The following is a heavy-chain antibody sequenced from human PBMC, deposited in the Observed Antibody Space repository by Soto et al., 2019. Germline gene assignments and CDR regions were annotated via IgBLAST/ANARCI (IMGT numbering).Heavy chain of an antibody. D-gene: IGHD3-3*01. V-gene: IGHV3-23*01. CDR3: ARDTTYYDFWSGYPIYYYYGMDV. CDR1: GFTFSSYA. CDR2: ISGSGGST. Sequence: VGSLRLSCAASGFTFSSYAMSWVRQAPGKGLEWVSAISGSGGSTYYADSVKGRFTISRDNSKNTLYLQMNSLRAEDTAVYYCARDTTYYDFWSGYPIYYYYGMDVWGQGTTVTVSS. J-gene: IGHJ6*02.